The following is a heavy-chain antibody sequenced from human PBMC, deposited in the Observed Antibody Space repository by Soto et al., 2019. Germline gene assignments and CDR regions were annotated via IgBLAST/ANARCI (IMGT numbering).Heavy chain of an antibody. CDR3: ARDPSFHSSSWYYLRYYVDY. D-gene: IGHD6-13*01. CDR1: GFTFSSYA. V-gene: IGHV3-30-3*01. Sequence: QVQLVESGGGVVQPGRSLRLSCAASGFTFSSYAMHWVRQAPGKGLEWVAVISYDGSNKYYADSVKGRFTISRDNSKNTLYLQMNSLRAEDTAVYYCARDPSFHSSSWYYLRYYVDYWGQGTLVTVSS. CDR2: ISYDGSNK. J-gene: IGHJ4*02.